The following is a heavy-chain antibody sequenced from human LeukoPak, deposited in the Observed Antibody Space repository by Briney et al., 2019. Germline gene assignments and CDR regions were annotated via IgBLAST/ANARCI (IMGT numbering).Heavy chain of an antibody. J-gene: IGHJ4*02. Sequence: SETLSLTCTVSGGSISSSSYYWGWIRQPPGKGLEWIGSIYYSGSTYYNPSLKSRVTISVDTSKNQFSLKLSSVTAADTAVYYCARDYPPWIQPYWGQGTLVTVSS. CDR2: IYYSGST. D-gene: IGHD5-18*01. CDR3: ARDYPPWIQPY. CDR1: GGSISSSSYY. V-gene: IGHV4-39*07.